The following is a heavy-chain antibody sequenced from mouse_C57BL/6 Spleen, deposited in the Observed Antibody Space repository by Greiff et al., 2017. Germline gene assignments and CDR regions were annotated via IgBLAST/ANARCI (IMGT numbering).Heavy chain of an antibody. CDR3: ARHETGSSYGYWYFDV. D-gene: IGHD1-1*01. V-gene: IGHV1-62-2*01. CDR1: GYTFTEYT. Sequence: VQGVESGAELVKPGASVKLSCKASGYTFTEYTIHWVKQRSGQGLEWIGWFYPGSGSIKYNEKFKDKDTLTADKSSSTVYMELSRLTSEDSAVYFCARHETGSSYGYWYFDVWGTGTTVTVSS. CDR2: FYPGSGSI. J-gene: IGHJ1*03.